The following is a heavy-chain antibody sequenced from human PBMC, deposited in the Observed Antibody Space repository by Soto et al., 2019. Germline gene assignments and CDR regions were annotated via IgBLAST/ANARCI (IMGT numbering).Heavy chain of an antibody. J-gene: IGHJ4*02. V-gene: IGHV4-39*01. CDR1: GGSIANNNYF. CDR3: AKVVVGATSHSDFDS. D-gene: IGHD2-15*01. Sequence: SETLSLTCTVSGGSIANNNYFWGWVRQPPGKGLEWIGSAAYSGGTYKNPSLKSRVTVSVDTSKNQFSLKFTSVTAADTAVYYCAKVVVGATSHSDFDSWGQGTLVTVSS. CDR2: AAYSGGT.